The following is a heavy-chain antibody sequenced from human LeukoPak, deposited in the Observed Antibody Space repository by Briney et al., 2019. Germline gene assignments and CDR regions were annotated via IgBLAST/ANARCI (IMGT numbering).Heavy chain of an antibody. J-gene: IGHJ3*02. D-gene: IGHD1-1*01. CDR2: IYYSGST. V-gene: IGHV4-30-4*08. Sequence: SETLSLTCTVSGDSFTSVTDYWAWIRQPPGKGLEWIGYIYYSGSTYYNPSLKSRVTISVDTSKNQFSLKLSSVTAADTAVYYCARGRDWNDLSYAFDIWGQGTMVTVSS. CDR3: ARGRDWNDLSYAFDI. CDR1: GDSFTSVTDY.